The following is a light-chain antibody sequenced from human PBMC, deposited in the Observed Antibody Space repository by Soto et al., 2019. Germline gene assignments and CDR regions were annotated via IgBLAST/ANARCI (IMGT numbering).Light chain of an antibody. CDR2: DVS. Sequence: QSVLTQPASVSGSLGQSITISCTGTSSDVGAYNYVSWYQQHPGKAPKLMIYDVSYRPSGVSNRFSGSKSGNTASLTISGLQAEDEADYYCSSYTTTSTLYVFGTGTKVT. J-gene: IGLJ1*01. CDR1: SSDVGAYNY. V-gene: IGLV2-14*01. CDR3: SSYTTTSTLYV.